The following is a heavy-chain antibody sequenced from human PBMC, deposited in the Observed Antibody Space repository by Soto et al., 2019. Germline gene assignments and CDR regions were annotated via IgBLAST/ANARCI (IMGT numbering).Heavy chain of an antibody. CDR3: ERARCFDS. CDR2: INPSGGTT. D-gene: IGHD4-17*01. Sequence: QVQLVQSGAEVRKPGASVKVSCKTSGYTFTTYYMVWVRQAPGQGLEWMGIINPSGGTTTYAQKFQGRGTMTRDTATSTVYMELSSLRSEDTAVYYCERARCFDSWGQGTLVTVSS. CDR1: GYTFTTYY. V-gene: IGHV1-46*01. J-gene: IGHJ4*02.